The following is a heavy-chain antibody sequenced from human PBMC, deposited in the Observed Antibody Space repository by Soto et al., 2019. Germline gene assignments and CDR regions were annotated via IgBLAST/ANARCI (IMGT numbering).Heavy chain of an antibody. D-gene: IGHD6-13*01. V-gene: IGHV3-73*02. Sequence: EVQLVESGGGLVQPGGSLKLSCAAAGFTFSGSAVHWVRQASGRGLEWVGRIRSKTNNYATDYAASVNGRFTFSRDDSKNTVFLQMDSLRTEATAMYSCTTRPSSNPGSQPIPPPDYWGQGTLVTVSS. CDR3: TTRPSSNPGSQPIPPPDY. CDR1: GFTFSGSA. CDR2: IRSKTNNYAT. J-gene: IGHJ4*02.